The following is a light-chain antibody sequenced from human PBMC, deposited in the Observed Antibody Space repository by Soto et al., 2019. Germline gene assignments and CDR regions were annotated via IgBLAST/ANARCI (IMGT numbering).Light chain of an antibody. Sequence: QSVLTQPASVSGSPGQSITISCTGTSSDVGGYHSVSWYQQHPGIAPKLMIYEVSNRPSGVSNRFSGSKSGNTASLTISGLQAEDEADYYCSSYTTSSTRVFGGGTKLPVL. CDR2: EVS. J-gene: IGLJ2*01. CDR1: SSDVGGYHS. V-gene: IGLV2-14*01. CDR3: SSYTTSSTRV.